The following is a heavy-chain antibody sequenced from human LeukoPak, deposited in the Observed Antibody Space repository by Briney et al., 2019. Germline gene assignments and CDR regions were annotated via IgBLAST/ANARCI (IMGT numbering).Heavy chain of an antibody. V-gene: IGHV1-46*01. CDR2: INPTGTTT. J-gene: IGHJ6*03. CDR3: AKDGRSGNYWNYYYYMDV. CDR1: GYTFINNW. Sequence: ASVKVSCKASGYTFINNWMHWVRQAPGQGLEWVGLINPTGTTTLYAQKFQGRVTLTRDMSTSTDYMELRSLKSEDTAVYYCAKDGRSGNYWNYYYYMDVWGKGTTVTISS. D-gene: IGHD3-10*01.